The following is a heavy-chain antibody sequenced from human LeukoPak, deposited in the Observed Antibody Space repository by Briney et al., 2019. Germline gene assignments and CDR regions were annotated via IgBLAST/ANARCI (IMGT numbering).Heavy chain of an antibody. D-gene: IGHD1-14*01. CDR2: ICKSGGGT. Sequence: GGSLRLSCEASGFTFTNYAMSWVRQAPGRGLEWVSAICKSGGGTYYADSVRGRFTISRDNYRNTLYLQMNSLRAEDTAVYYCARRAGIYSHPYDYWGQGTLVTVSS. J-gene: IGHJ4*02. CDR3: ARRAGIYSHPYDY. CDR1: GFTFTNYA. V-gene: IGHV3-23*01.